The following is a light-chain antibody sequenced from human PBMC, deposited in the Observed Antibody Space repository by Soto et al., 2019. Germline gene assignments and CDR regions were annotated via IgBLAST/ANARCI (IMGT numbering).Light chain of an antibody. CDR1: TSNIGAGYD. V-gene: IGLV1-40*01. J-gene: IGLJ1*01. Sequence: QSVLTQPPSVSGAPGQTVTISCTGSTSNIGAGYDVHWYQQFPGTAPRVLIFGNTNRPSGVPDRFSGSKSGTSASLAVTGLQDEDEADYYCQSYDGRLTGYVFGAGTKLTV. CDR3: QSYDGRLTGYV. CDR2: GNT.